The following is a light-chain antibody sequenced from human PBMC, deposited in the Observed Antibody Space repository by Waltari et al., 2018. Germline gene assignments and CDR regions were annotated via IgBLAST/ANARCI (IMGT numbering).Light chain of an antibody. Sequence: DIQLTQSPSTLPASVGDRVTITCRASQSVSTWLAWYQQKPGKAPKRLIYRASILESGVPSRFSGSGSGTEFTLTISSLQPEDFATYFCQHYNSYPLTFGGGTKVDI. J-gene: IGKJ4*01. CDR1: QSVSTW. CDR2: RAS. V-gene: IGKV1-5*03. CDR3: QHYNSYPLT.